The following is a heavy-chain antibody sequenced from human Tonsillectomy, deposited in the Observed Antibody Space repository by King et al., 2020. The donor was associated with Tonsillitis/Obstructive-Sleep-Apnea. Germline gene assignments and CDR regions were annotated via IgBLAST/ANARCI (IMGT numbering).Heavy chain of an antibody. CDR2: IYYSGST. D-gene: IGHD1-26*01. V-gene: IGHV4-31*03. CDR1: GGSISSGGYY. CDR3: AREIQGDWGERLGFVY. J-gene: IGHJ4*02. Sequence: VQLQESGPGLVKPSQTLSLTCTVSGGSISSGGYYWSWIRQHPGKGLEWIGYIYYSGSTYYNPSLKSRVTISVDTSKNQFSLKLSSVTAADTAVYYCAREIQGDWGERLGFVYWGQGTLVTVSS.